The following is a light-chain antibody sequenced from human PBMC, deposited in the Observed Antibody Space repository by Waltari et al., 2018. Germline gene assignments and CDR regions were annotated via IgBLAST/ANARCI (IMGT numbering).Light chain of an antibody. V-gene: IGKV3-20*01. Sequence: EIVLTQSPGTLSLSPGERATLSGRARQGVGKYLAWYQQRPGQAPRLLLYHASIRATGIPDRFSGSGSGTDFSLTISRLEPEDFAVYYCQKYDFLPATFGQGTTVEIK. CDR2: HAS. J-gene: IGKJ1*01. CDR1: QGVGKY. CDR3: QKYDFLPAT.